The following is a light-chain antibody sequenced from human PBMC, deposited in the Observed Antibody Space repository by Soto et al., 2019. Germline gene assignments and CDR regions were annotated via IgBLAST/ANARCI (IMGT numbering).Light chain of an antibody. CDR2: AAS. J-gene: IGKJ2*01. CDR3: QQLNSYLYT. Sequence: DIQLTQSPSFLSASVGDRVTITCRASQGISNYLVWYQQKPGKAPKLLIYAASTLQSGVPSRFSGSGSGTEFTLTISGLPPEDFATYYCQQLNSYLYTFGQGTKLEIE. CDR1: QGISNY. V-gene: IGKV1-9*01.